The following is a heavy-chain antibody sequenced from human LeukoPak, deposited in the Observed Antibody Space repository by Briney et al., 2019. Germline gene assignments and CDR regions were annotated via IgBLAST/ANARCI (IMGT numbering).Heavy chain of an antibody. CDR1: GGTFSSYA. Sequence: SVKVSCKASGGTFSSYAISWVRQAPGQGLEWMGRIIPIFGTANYAQKFQGRVTITTDESTSTAYMELSSLRSEDTAVYHCARAAGVCSGGSCYRALYYFDYWGQGTLVTVSS. CDR2: IIPIFGTA. J-gene: IGHJ4*02. V-gene: IGHV1-69*05. D-gene: IGHD2-15*01. CDR3: ARAAGVCSGGSCYRALYYFDY.